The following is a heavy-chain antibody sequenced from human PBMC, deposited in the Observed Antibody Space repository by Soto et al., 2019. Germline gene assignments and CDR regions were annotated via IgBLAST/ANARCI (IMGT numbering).Heavy chain of an antibody. J-gene: IGHJ5*02. V-gene: IGHV4-34*01. CDR1: GGSFSGYY. D-gene: IGHD3-22*01. CDR3: ARVSAYYYDSSGYCVWFDP. CDR2: INHSGST. Sequence: PSETLSLTCAVYGGSFSGYYWSWIRQPPGKGLEWIGEINHSGSTNYNPSLKSRVTISVDTSKNQFSLKLSSVTAADTAVYYCARVSAYYYDSSGYCVWFDPWGQGTLVTVSS.